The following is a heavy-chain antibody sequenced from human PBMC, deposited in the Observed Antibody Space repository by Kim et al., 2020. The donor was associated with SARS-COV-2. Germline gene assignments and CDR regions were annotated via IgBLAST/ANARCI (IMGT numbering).Heavy chain of an antibody. D-gene: IGHD5-12*01. CDR3: AKDRVGRHGYNDFDY. J-gene: IGHJ4*01. CDR2: ISGSGGFT. V-gene: IGHV3-23*01. CDR1: GFTFNNYA. Sequence: GGSLRLSCAASGFTFNNYAMNWVRQAPGKGLEWVSTISGSGGFTYYADSVKGRFTISRDNSKNMLYLQMNSLRGEDTAVYFCAKDRVGRHGYNDFDYWG.